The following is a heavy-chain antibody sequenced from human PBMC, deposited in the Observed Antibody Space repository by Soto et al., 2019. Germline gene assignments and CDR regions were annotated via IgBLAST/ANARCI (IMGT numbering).Heavy chain of an antibody. CDR2: IIPIFGTA. D-gene: IGHD3-22*01. CDR1: GGTFSSYA. Sequence: SVKVSCKASGGTFSSYAISWVRQAPGQGLEWMGGIIPIFGTANYAQKFQGRVTITADESTSTAYMELSSLRSEDTAVYYCARADTYYYDSSGYYSLTYFDYWGQGTPVTVSS. V-gene: IGHV1-69*13. CDR3: ARADTYYYDSSGYYSLTYFDY. J-gene: IGHJ4*02.